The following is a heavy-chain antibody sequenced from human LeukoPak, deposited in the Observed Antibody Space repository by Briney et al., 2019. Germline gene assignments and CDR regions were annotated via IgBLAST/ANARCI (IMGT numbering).Heavy chain of an antibody. CDR2: IYYSGST. V-gene: IGHV4-59*01. D-gene: IGHD4-23*01. CDR3: ARDYLYGGNPT. CDR1: GGSISSYY. Sequence: SETLSLTCTVSGGSISSYYWSGIRQPPGKGLEWIGYIYYSGSTNYNPSLKSRVTISVDTSKNQFSLKLSSVTAADTAVYYCARDYLYGGNPTWGQGTLVTVSS. J-gene: IGHJ5*02.